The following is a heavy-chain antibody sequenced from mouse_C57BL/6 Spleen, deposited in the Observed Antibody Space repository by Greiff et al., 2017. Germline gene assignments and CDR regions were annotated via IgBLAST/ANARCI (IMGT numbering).Heavy chain of an antibody. V-gene: IGHV1-81*01. Sequence: VQLQQSGAELVRPGASVKLSCKASGYTFTSYGISWVKQRPGQGLEWIGEIYPRSGNTYYNEKFKGKATLTADKSSSTAYMELRSLTSEDAAVYLCARSPDYDYDGDYWGQGTTLTVSS. CDR1: GYTFTSYG. D-gene: IGHD2-4*01. CDR2: IYPRSGNT. J-gene: IGHJ2*01. CDR3: ARSPDYDYDGDY.